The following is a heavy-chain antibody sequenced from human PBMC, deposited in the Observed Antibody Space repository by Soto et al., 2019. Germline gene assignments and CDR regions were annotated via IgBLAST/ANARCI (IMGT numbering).Heavy chain of an antibody. CDR3: VRSGHTFGGVM. Sequence: QVQLQESGPGLVKPSETLSLTCSVSGASMNNYYGSWVRQPPGRGLEWIGYMYSSGSSNYNSSLTSRVTISVDMSKNQFSLKLSSVTAADTAVYYCVRSGHTFGGVMWGLGTLVTVSS. CDR2: MYSSGSS. J-gene: IGHJ4*02. D-gene: IGHD3-16*01. V-gene: IGHV4-59*01. CDR1: GASMNNYY.